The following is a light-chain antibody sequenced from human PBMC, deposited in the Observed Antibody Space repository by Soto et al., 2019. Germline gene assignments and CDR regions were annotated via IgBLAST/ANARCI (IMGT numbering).Light chain of an antibody. Sequence: QLVLTQSPSASASLGASVKLTCTLSSGQRNYAIAWHQQQPEKGPRYLMKVNSDGSHTKGDGIPDRFSGSSSGAERYLTISSLQSEDEADYYCQTWSTGFHVVFGGGTKLTVL. V-gene: IGLV4-69*01. CDR1: SGQRNYA. J-gene: IGLJ2*01. CDR2: VNSDGSH. CDR3: QTWSTGFHVV.